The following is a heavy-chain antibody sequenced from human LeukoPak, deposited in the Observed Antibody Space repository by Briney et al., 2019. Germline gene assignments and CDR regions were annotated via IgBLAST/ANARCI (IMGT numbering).Heavy chain of an antibody. CDR3: ARDYYGSGSYSH. CDR1: GYTFTGYY. J-gene: IGHJ4*02. D-gene: IGHD3-10*01. CDR2: IIPILGIA. Sequence: ASVKVSCKASGYTFTGYYMHWVRQAPGQGLEWMGRIIPILGIANYAQKFQGRVTITADKSTSTAYMELSSLRSEDTAVYYCARDYYGSGSYSHWGQGTLVTVSS. V-gene: IGHV1-69*04.